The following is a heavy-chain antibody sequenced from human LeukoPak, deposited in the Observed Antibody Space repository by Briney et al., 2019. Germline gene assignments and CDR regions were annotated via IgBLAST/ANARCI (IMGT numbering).Heavy chain of an antibody. CDR3: ARHVLGYCSSTSCKGYYYYYMDV. J-gene: IGHJ6*03. Sequence: GESLKISCKGSGYSFTSYWIGWVRQMPGKGLEWMGIIYPGDSDTRYSPSFQGQVTISADKSISTAYPQWSSLKASDTAMYYCARHVLGYCSSTSCKGYYYYYMDVWGKGTTVTISS. D-gene: IGHD2-2*01. CDR2: IYPGDSDT. V-gene: IGHV5-51*01. CDR1: GYSFTSYW.